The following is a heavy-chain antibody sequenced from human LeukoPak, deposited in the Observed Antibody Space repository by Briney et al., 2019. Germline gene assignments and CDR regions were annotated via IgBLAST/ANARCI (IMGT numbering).Heavy chain of an antibody. Sequence: PGRSLRLSCAASGFTFSSYAMHWVRQAPGKGLEWVAVISYDGSNKYYADSVKGRFTISRDNSKNTLYLQMNSLRAEDTAVYYCARDFHRGYCSSTSCYGSSQGGHYYYYGMDVWGQGTTVTVSS. V-gene: IGHV3-30-3*01. J-gene: IGHJ6*02. CDR2: ISYDGSNK. D-gene: IGHD2-2*01. CDR1: GFTFSSYA. CDR3: ARDFHRGYCSSTSCYGSSQGGHYYYYGMDV.